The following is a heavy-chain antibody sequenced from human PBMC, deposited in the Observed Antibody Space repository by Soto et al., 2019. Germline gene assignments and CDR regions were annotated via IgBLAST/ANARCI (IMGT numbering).Heavy chain of an antibody. D-gene: IGHD6-19*01. Sequence: QVQLLQSGAEVKKAGSSVKVSCKASGGTFSSYGIHWVRQAPGQGLEWMGGIIPMSGKPNYAQKFQGRVAISVDESTRAAYMELRSLKSEDTAMYYCARNRVGVPRWLVGPFDYWGQGTLVTVSS. J-gene: IGHJ4*02. CDR3: ARNRVGVPRWLVGPFDY. V-gene: IGHV1-69*01. CDR2: IIPMSGKP. CDR1: GGTFSSYG.